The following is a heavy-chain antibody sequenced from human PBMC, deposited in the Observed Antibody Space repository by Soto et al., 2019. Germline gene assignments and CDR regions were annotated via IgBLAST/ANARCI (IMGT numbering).Heavy chain of an antibody. CDR2: IIAGNGKT. V-gene: IGHV1-3*01. J-gene: IGHJ4*02. CDR3: ATSYGSSWYYFDY. Sequence: GASVKVSCKASGYTFTGYAVHWVRQAPGQRLEWMGWIIAGNGKTKYSQKFQGRVTITRDTSASTAYMDLSSLRSEDTAVYYCATSYGSSWYYFDYWGQGTLVTVSS. CDR1: GYTFTGYA. D-gene: IGHD6-13*01.